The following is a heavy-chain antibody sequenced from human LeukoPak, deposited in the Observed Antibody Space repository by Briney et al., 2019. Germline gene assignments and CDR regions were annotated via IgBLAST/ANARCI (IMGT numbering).Heavy chain of an antibody. V-gene: IGHV4-38-2*02. CDR3: ARAGITMIVAIYYFDY. J-gene: IGHJ4*02. D-gene: IGHD3-22*01. CDR1: GYSISSGYY. CDR2: IYHSGST. Sequence: SETLSLTCTVSGYSISSGYYWGWIRQPPGKGLEWIGSIYHSGSTYYNPSLKSRVTISVDTSKNQFSLKLSSVTAADTAVYYCARAGITMIVAIYYFDYWGQGTLVTVSS.